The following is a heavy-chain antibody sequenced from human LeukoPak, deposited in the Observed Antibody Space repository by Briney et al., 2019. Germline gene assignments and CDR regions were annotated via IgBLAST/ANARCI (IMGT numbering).Heavy chain of an antibody. Sequence: PSETLSLTCTVSGGSISISYWSWIRQPPGKGLEWIGYIYYSGSTNYNPSLKSRVTISVDTSKNQFSLKLSAVTAADTAVYYCARDASGGTRGSGTYYTFFYWGQGTLVTVSS. V-gene: IGHV4-59*01. D-gene: IGHD3-10*01. CDR3: ARDASGGTRGSGTYYTFFY. J-gene: IGHJ4*02. CDR1: GGSISISY. CDR2: IYYSGST.